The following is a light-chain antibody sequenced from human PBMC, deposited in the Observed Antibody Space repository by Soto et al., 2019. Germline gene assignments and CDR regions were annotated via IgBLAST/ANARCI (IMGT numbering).Light chain of an antibody. CDR2: AAS. V-gene: IGKV1-39*01. J-gene: IGKJ1*01. CDR3: HQSYSTAQP. Sequence: DIQMTQSPSSLSASVGDRVTITCRASQSSSSYLNWYQQKPEKAPKLLIYAASSLQSGVPSRFSGSGSGTDFTLTISSLQPEDFATYSCHQSYSTAQPFLHGPKVDIK. CDR1: QSSSSY.